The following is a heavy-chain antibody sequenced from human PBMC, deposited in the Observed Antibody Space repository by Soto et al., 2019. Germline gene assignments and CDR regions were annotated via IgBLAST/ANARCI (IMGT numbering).Heavy chain of an antibody. CDR1: GFTFSSYS. CDR2: ISSSSYI. D-gene: IGHD2-2*02. Sequence: GGSLRLSCAASGFTFSSYSMNWVRQAPGKGLEWVSSISSSSYIYYADSVKGRFTISRDNDKNSLYLQMNSLRAEDTAVYYCAREDGYCSSTSCYTASWGQGTLVTVSS. J-gene: IGHJ5*02. CDR3: AREDGYCSSTSCYTAS. V-gene: IGHV3-21*01.